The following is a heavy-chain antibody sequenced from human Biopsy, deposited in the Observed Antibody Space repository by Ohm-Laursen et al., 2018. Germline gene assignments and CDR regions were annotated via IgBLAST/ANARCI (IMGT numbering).Heavy chain of an antibody. CDR1: GFTFSDYY. Sequence: RLSCAAFGFTFSDYYMSWIRQAPGRGLEWVSHISGIGDTTYYADSVKGRFTISRDNSKNSLYLQMNSLRAEDTAVYYCARDLTWGSYFDSWGQGSLVTVSS. J-gene: IGHJ4*02. CDR3: ARDLTWGSYFDS. D-gene: IGHD3-16*01. CDR2: ISGIGDTT. V-gene: IGHV3-11*01.